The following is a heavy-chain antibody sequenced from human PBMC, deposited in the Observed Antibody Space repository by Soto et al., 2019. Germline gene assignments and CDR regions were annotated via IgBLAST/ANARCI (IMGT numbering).Heavy chain of an antibody. D-gene: IGHD6-19*01. J-gene: IGHJ4*02. CDR2: IYWNDDK. V-gene: IGHV2-5*01. CDR1: GFSLSTSGVG. Sequence: QITLKESGPTLVKPTQTLTLTCTFSGFSLSTSGVGVGWIRQPPGKALEWLALIYWNDDKRYSPSLKSRLTITKDTSKNQVVLTMTNMDPVDTATYYCALAVQWLIHDTPDYFDYWGQGTLVTVSS. CDR3: ALAVQWLIHDTPDYFDY.